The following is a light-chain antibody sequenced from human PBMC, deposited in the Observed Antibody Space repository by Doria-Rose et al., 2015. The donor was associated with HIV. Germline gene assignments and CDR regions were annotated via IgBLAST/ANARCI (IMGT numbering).Light chain of an antibody. V-gene: IGLV2-14*01. Sequence: CTGTSSDVGGYNYVSWYQQHPGKAPKLMIYEVSNRPSGVSNRFSGSKSGNTASLTISGLQAEDEADYYCSSYTSSGTRVFGGGTKLTVL. CDR1: SSDVGGYNY. J-gene: IGLJ3*02. CDR3: SSYTSSGTRV. CDR2: EVS.